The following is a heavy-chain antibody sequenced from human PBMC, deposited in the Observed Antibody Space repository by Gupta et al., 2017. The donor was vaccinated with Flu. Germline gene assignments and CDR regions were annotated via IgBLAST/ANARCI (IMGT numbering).Heavy chain of an antibody. J-gene: IGHJ4*02. CDR2: IKHSGST. CDR3: ARVQWPGYFDY. V-gene: IGHV4-34*01. D-gene: IGHD6-19*01. Sequence: GGSFSGYYRSWIRHPPAKGLEWIGEIKHSGSTNYNPSLKSRVTISVDTSTNQFFLKLSSVTAADTAVYYCARVQWPGYFDYWCQGTRVTVS. CDR1: GGSFSGYY.